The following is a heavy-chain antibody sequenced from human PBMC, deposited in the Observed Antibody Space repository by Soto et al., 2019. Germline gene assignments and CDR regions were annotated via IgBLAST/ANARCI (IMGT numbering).Heavy chain of an antibody. CDR1: GESISSSSYY. V-gene: IGHV4-39*01. CDR3: ARQRTTVVTRAYFDH. Sequence: PSETLSLTCIVSGESISSSSYYWGWIRQPPGKGLEWIGSIYYSGRTYYNPSFKSRVTISIDTSKNQFSLKLSSVTATDTAVYYCARQRTTVVTRAYFDHWGQGALVTV. J-gene: IGHJ4*02. CDR2: IYYSGRT. D-gene: IGHD2-21*02.